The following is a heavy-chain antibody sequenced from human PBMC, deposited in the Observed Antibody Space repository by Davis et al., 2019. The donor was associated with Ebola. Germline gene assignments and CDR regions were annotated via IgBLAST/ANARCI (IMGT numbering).Heavy chain of an antibody. CDR3: AKSGLSFGVVKYHYGMDV. D-gene: IGHD3-3*01. J-gene: IGHJ6*04. V-gene: IGHV3-23*01. CDR1: VITFSSYA. Sequence: GESLKISCTASVITFSSYAMTWVRQAPGKGLEWVSAISGSGGSTYHADSVKGRFIISRDNSKKTLYLQMNSLRAEDTAVYYCAKSGLSFGVVKYHYGMDVWGKGTTVTVSS. CDR2: ISGSGGST.